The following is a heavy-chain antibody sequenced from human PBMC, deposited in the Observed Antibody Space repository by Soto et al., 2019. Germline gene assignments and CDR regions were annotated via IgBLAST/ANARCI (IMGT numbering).Heavy chain of an antibody. J-gene: IGHJ4*02. Sequence: ASVKVSCKASGYTFTSYYMHWVRQAPGQGLEWMGIINPSGGSTSYAQKFQGRVTMTRDTSTSTVYMELSSLRSEDTAVYYCARGVRDYDYVWGSYQIDYWGQGTLVTV. CDR1: GYTFTSYY. CDR3: ARGVRDYDYVWGSYQIDY. D-gene: IGHD3-16*02. CDR2: INPSGGST. V-gene: IGHV1-46*01.